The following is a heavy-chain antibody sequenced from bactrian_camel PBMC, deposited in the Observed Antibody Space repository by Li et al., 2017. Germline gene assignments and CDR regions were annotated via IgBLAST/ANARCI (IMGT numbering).Heavy chain of an antibody. D-gene: IGHD2*01. V-gene: IGHV3S1*01. CDR1: GYNIDSNC. Sequence: HVQLVESGGGSVQAGGSLTLSCIASGYNIDSNCMAWLRQAPGKEREGVAGINTDDGTAYYVDSVKGRFTLSRDNAKNAKVWGGRWYNHWGQGTQVTVS. J-gene: IGHJ4*01. CDR2: INTDDGTA.